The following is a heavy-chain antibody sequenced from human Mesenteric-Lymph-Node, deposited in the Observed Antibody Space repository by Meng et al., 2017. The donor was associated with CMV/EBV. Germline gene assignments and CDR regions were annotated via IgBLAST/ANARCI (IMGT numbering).Heavy chain of an antibody. CDR2: MYYSGST. V-gene: IGHV4-39*07. J-gene: IGHJ1*01. CDR3: ARGGVLWCPLN. D-gene: IGHD2-21*01. CDR1: GGSISSSNFY. Sequence: SETLSLTCIVSGGSISSSNFYWGWFRQPPGKGLEWIGSMYYSGSTYYNPSLKSRVTVLVDTSKNQFSLKLSSVTAADTAVYYCARGGVLWCPLNWGQGTLVTVSS.